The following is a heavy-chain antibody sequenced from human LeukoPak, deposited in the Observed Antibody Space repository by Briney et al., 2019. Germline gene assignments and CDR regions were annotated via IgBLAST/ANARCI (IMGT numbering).Heavy chain of an antibody. D-gene: IGHD7-27*01. CDR2: IYTSGST. CDR3: ARDWATPTIISLANWFDP. Sequence: SETLSLTCTVSGGSISSYYWSWIRQPAGKGLEWIGRIYTSGSTNYNPSLKSRVTMSVDTSKNQFSLKLSSVTAADTAVYYCARDWATPTIISLANWFDPWGQGTLVTVSS. V-gene: IGHV4-4*07. J-gene: IGHJ5*02. CDR1: GGSISSYY.